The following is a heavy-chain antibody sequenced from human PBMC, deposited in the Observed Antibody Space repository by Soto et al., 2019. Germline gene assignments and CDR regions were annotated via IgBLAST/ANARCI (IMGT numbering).Heavy chain of an antibody. V-gene: IGHV1-46*01. CDR3: AREKDYQTFAIAVAGNYFDY. D-gene: IGHD6-13*01. Sequence: ASVKVSCKASGYTFTSYYMHWVRQAPEQGLEWMGIINPSGGSTSYAQKFQGRVTMTRDTSTSTVYMELSSLRSEDTAVYYCAREKDYQTFAIAVAGNYFDYWGQGTLVTVSS. J-gene: IGHJ4*02. CDR1: GYTFTSYY. CDR2: INPSGGST.